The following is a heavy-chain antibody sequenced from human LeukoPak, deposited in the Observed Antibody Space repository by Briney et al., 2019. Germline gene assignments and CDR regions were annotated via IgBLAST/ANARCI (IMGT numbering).Heavy chain of an antibody. V-gene: IGHV4-34*01. CDR2: INHSGST. CDR1: GGSFSGYY. J-gene: IGHJ4*02. CDR3: ARGLGSIAARRAPLDY. D-gene: IGHD6-6*01. Sequence: SETLSLTCAVYGGSFSGYYWSWIRQPPGKGLEWIGEINHSGSTNYNPSLKSRVTISVDTSKNQFSPKLSSVTVADTAVYYCARGLGSIAARRAPLDYWGQGTLVTVSS.